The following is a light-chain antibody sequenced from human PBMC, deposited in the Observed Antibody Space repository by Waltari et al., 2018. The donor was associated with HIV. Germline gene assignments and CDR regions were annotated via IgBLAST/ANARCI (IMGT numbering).Light chain of an antibody. Sequence: QSVLTQPPSASGTPGQRVTISCSGTGSSIGTNYVFWSQQLPGTSPRLLIYRHDLRPSRVPDRCSGSKSGPSASLAISGLRSEDEASYYCASWDDSLGGLWVFGGGTKLTVL. CDR3: ASWDDSLGGLWV. CDR2: RHD. V-gene: IGLV1-47*01. J-gene: IGLJ3*02. CDR1: GSSIGTNY.